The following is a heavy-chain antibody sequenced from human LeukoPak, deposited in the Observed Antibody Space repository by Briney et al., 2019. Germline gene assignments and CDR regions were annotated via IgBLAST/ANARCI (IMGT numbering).Heavy chain of an antibody. CDR1: GFTFSSYS. CDR3: ARDASALY. V-gene: IGHV3-7*01. Sequence: GGSLRLSCAASGFTFSSYSMNWVRQAPGKGLEWVASIKPDGSEKYYLDSVKGRFTISRDNARDSLYLQMNSLRDDDTPVYFCARDASALYWGRGTLVTVSS. J-gene: IGHJ4*02. D-gene: IGHD6-19*01. CDR2: IKPDGSEK.